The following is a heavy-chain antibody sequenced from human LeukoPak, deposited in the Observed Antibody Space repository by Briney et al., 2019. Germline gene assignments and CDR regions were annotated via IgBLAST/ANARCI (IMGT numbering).Heavy chain of an antibody. CDR3: AREGTFDWPPRPTHEDH. CDR1: GGSVSSSSYY. CDR2: IFYSGST. D-gene: IGHD3-9*01. Sequence: SETLSLICTVSGGSVSSSSYYWGWIRQPPGKGLEWIGSIFYSGSTYYNPSLKSRVNLSVDTSRNQFSLKLSSVTAADTAMYYCAREGTFDWPPRPTHEDHWGQGTLVIVSS. V-gene: IGHV4-39*07. J-gene: IGHJ4*02.